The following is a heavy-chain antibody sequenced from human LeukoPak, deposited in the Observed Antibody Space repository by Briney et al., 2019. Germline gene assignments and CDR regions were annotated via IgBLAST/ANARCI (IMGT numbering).Heavy chain of an antibody. Sequence: GGSLRLSCAASGFTLSSYAMSWVRQAPGKGLEWVSGISGSGGRTDYADSVKGQVTISRDSSKNTVHLQMNSLRAEDTAVYYCAKESSGGNFGGNWGQGTLVTVSS. D-gene: IGHD2-15*01. CDR3: AKESSGGNFGGN. CDR1: GFTLSSYA. V-gene: IGHV3-23*01. J-gene: IGHJ4*02. CDR2: ISGSGGRT.